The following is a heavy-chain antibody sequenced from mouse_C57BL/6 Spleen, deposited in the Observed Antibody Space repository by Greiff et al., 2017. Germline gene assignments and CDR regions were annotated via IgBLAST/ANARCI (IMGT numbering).Heavy chain of an antibody. CDR3: AREGVDAYYYAMDY. D-gene: IGHD2-3*01. CDR2: IYPGDGDT. J-gene: IGHJ4*01. Sequence: QVQLQQSGAELVKPGASVKISCKASGYAFSSYWMNWVKQRPGTGLEWIGQIYPGDGDTNYNGKFKGKATLTADKSSSTAYMQLSSLTSEDSAVYFCAREGVDAYYYAMDYWGQGTSVTVSS. V-gene: IGHV1-80*01. CDR1: GYAFSSYW.